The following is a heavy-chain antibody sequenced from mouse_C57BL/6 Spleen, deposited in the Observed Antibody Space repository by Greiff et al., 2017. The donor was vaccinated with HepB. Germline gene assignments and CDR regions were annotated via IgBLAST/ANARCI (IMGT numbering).Heavy chain of an antibody. CDR2: IDPNSGGT. CDR1: GYTFTSYW. CDR3: ARLITTGDYFDY. J-gene: IGHJ2*01. Sequence: QVQLKEPGTELVKPGASVKLSCKASGYTFTSYWMHWVKQRPGRGLEWIGRIDPNSGGTKYNEKFKSKATLTVDKPSSTAYMQLSSLTSEDSAVYYCARLITTGDYFDYWGQGTTLTVSS. V-gene: IGHV1-72*01. D-gene: IGHD2-4*01.